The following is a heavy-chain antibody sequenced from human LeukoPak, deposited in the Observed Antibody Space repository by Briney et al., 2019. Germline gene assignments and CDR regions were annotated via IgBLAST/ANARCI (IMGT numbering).Heavy chain of an antibody. J-gene: IGHJ3*02. CDR1: GYIFPNYW. D-gene: IGHD3-22*01. CDR3: ARSSGYYDSSGFAFDI. V-gene: IGHV5-51*01. CDR2: IFPDDSDT. Sequence: GESLKISCKGSGYIFPNYWLGWVRQVPGKGLEWMGAIFPDDSDTRYSPSFQGQVTISADKSISTAYLQWSSLKVSDTAMYYCARSSGYYDSSGFAFDIWGQGTMVTVSS.